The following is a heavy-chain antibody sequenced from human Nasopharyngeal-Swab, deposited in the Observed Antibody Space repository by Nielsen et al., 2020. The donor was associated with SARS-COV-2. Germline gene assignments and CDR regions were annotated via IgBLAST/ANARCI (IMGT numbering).Heavy chain of an antibody. CDR1: GFTFTSSA. CDR2: IVVGSGNT. J-gene: IGHJ4*02. Sequence: SVKVSCQASGFTFTSSAMQWVRQARGQRLEWIGWIVVGSGNTNYAQKFQERVTITRDMSTSTAYMELSSLRSEVTAVYYCAAGELSGSYAFDYWGQGTLVTVSS. CDR3: AAGELSGSYAFDY. V-gene: IGHV1-58*02. D-gene: IGHD1-26*01.